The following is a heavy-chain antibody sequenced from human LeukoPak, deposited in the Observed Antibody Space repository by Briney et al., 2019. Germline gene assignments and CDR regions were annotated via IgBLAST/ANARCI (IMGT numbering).Heavy chain of an antibody. V-gene: IGHV1-69*01. CDR1: GGTFSSYA. Sequence: SVKVSCKASGGTFSSYAISWVRRAPGQGLEWMGGIIPIFGTANYAQKFQGRVTITVDESTSTAYMELSSLRSEDTAVYYCAHDFWRRADYYYYYYMDVWGKGTTVTVSS. CDR3: AHDFWRRADYYYYYYMDV. J-gene: IGHJ6*03. D-gene: IGHD3-3*01. CDR2: IIPIFGTA.